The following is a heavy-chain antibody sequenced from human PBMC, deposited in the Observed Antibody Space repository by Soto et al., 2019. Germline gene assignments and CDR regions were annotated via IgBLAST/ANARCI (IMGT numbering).Heavy chain of an antibody. J-gene: IGHJ4*02. CDR1: GFTFSSYG. CDR3: ARGHSRMTTVVTPNFDY. D-gene: IGHD4-17*01. CDR2: VWYDGSNK. Sequence: QVQLVESGGGVVQPGRSLRLSCAASGFTFSSYGMHWVRQAPGTGLEWVAVVWYDGSNKYYADSVKGRFTISRDNSKNTRYLQMNSLRAADTAVYYCARGHSRMTTVVTPNFDYWGQGTLVTVSS. V-gene: IGHV3-33*01.